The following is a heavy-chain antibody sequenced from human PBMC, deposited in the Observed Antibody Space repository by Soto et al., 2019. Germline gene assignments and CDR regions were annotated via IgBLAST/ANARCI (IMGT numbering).Heavy chain of an antibody. Sequence: QVQLQQWGAGLLKPSETLSLTCAVYGGSFSGYYWSWIRQPPGKGLEWIGEINHSGSTNYNPSLKSRVTISVDTSKNQFSLKLSSVTAADTAVYYSARGYGDPDENYYMDVWGKGTTVTVSS. V-gene: IGHV4-34*01. J-gene: IGHJ6*03. CDR3: ARGYGDPDENYYMDV. D-gene: IGHD4-17*01. CDR1: GGSFSGYY. CDR2: INHSGST.